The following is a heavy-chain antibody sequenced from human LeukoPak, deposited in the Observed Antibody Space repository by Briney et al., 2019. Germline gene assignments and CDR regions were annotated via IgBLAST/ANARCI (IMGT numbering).Heavy chain of an antibody. CDR2: INYLGST. D-gene: IGHD3-10*01. J-gene: IGHJ3*02. CDR3: AREREYYYGSGSYGFDI. CDR1: GGSISSYY. V-gene: IGHV4-59*12. Sequence: PSETLSLTCTVSGGSISSYYWSWIRQPPGKGLEWIGYINYLGSTNYNPSLKSRVTVSVDTSKNQFSLKLSSVTAADTAVYYCAREREYYYGSGSYGFDIWGQGTMVTVSS.